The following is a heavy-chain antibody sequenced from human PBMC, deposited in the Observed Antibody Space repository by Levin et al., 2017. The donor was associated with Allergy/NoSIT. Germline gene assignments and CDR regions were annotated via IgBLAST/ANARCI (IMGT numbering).Heavy chain of an antibody. V-gene: IGHV3-49*05. CDR2: IRSNAYGGTT. J-gene: IGHJ4*02. Sequence: KTGGSLRLSCTASGFTFGDYAMSWFRQAPGKGLQWVGFIRSNAYGGTTEYAASVKGRLTISRDDSKSIAYLQMNSLETEDTAVYFCGRGRAPGYTYGTFDYWGQGTLVTVSS. CDR3: GRGRAPGYTYGTFDY. D-gene: IGHD5-18*01. CDR1: GFTFGDYA.